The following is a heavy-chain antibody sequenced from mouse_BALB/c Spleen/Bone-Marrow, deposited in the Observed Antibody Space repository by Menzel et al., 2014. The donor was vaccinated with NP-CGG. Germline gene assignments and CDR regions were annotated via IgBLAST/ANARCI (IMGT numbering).Heavy chain of an antibody. D-gene: IGHD2-3*01. J-gene: IGHJ3*01. CDR2: INPSNGRT. Sequence: VQLQQSGAELVKPGASVRLSCKASGYSFTTYWIHWVKQRPGQGLEWIGEINPSNGRTNHNEKFKSKATLTVDKSSSTAYMQLSSLTSEDSAVYYCARYDGPAWFAYWGQGTLVTVSA. CDR3: ARYDGPAWFAY. CDR1: GYSFTTYW. V-gene: IGHV1S81*02.